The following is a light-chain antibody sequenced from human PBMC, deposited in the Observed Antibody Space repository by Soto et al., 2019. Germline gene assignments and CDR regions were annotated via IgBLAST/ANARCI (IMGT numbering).Light chain of an antibody. CDR3: QSYDSSLSRI. CDR2: GIN. Sequence: QSVLTQPPSVFGGPGPRVTISRTGGSSNLGANYDVHWYQQLPGTAPKLLIYGINNRPSGVPDRFSGSKSGTSASLAITGLQAEDEADYYCQSYDSSLSRIFGTGTKVTVL. V-gene: IGLV1-40*01. CDR1: SSNLGANYD. J-gene: IGLJ1*01.